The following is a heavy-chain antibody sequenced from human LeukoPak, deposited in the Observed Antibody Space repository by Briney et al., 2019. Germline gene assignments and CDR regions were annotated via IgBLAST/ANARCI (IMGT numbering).Heavy chain of an antibody. CDR2: IYSGGST. V-gene: IGHV3-53*01. CDR3: ARVGNYGDFDF. Sequence: GGSLRLSCAASGFTVSSSHMSWVRQAPGKGLEWVSVIYSGGSTYYADSVKGRFTISRDNSKNTLYLQMNSLRAEDTAVYHCARVGNYGDFDFWGQGTLVTVPS. J-gene: IGHJ4*02. D-gene: IGHD4-17*01. CDR1: GFTVSSSH.